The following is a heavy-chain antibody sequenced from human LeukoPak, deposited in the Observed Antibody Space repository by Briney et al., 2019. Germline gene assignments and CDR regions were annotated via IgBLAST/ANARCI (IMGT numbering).Heavy chain of an antibody. CDR1: GYTFTGYY. V-gene: IGHV1-2*06. CDR2: INPNSGGT. J-gene: IGHJ5*02. D-gene: IGHD2/OR15-2a*01. Sequence: ASVKVSCKASGYTFTGYYMHWVRQAPGQGLEWMGRINPNSGGTNYAQKFQGRVTITRNTSISTAYMELSSLRSEDTAVYYCARGLSDPWGQGTLVTVSS. CDR3: ARGLSDP.